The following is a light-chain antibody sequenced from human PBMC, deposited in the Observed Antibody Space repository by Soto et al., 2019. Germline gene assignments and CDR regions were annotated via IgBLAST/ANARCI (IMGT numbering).Light chain of an antibody. V-gene: IGLV2-14*02. CDR1: SSDVGSHNF. J-gene: IGLJ2*01. CDR3: CSYTSSSTLVV. Sequence: QSALTQPASVSGSPGQSITISCTGTSSDVGSHNFVSWYQQRPGKAPKLMIFEVTKRPSGVSSRFSASKSGNTASLTISGVQAEDEADYYCCSYTSSSTLVVFGGGTKLTVL. CDR2: EVT.